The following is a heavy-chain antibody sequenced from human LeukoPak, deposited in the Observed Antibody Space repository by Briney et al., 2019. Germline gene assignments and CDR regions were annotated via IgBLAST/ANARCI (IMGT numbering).Heavy chain of an antibody. Sequence: SQTLSLTCTVSGGSISSGDYYWSWIRQPPGKGLEWIGYIYYSGSTFYSPSLKSRVTISVDTSKNQFSLKLSSVTAADTAVCYCASFYQAYYFDYWGQGTLVTVSS. CDR2: IYYSGST. J-gene: IGHJ4*02. V-gene: IGHV4-30-4*01. D-gene: IGHD2-21*01. CDR3: ASFYQAYYFDY. CDR1: GGSISSGDYY.